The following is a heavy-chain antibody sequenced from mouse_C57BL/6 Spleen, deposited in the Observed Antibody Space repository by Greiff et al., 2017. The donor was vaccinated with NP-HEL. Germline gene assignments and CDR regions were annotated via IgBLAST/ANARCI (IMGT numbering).Heavy chain of an antibody. CDR1: GYSITSGYD. Sequence: DVKLQESGPGMVKPSQSLSLTCTVTGYSITSGYDWHWIRHFPGNKLEWMGYISYSGSTNYNPALKSRIPITHDTSKNHFFLKLNSVTTEDTATYYCARYGAYGSSHWYFDVWGTGTTVTVSA. CDR2: ISYSGST. J-gene: IGHJ1*03. CDR3: ARYGAYGSSHWYFDV. V-gene: IGHV3-1*01. D-gene: IGHD1-1*01.